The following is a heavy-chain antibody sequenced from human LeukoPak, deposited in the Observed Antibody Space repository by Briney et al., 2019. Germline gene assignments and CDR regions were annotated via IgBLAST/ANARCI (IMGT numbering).Heavy chain of an antibody. D-gene: IGHD1-26*01. Sequence: QPGGSLRLSCAASGFTSSAYWMHWVRQAPGKGLVWVSRINSDGSTTNYADSVKGRFTISRDNAKNTLYLQMNSLRAEDTAVCFCARYGRYRAFDIWGQGTMVTVSS. CDR1: GFTSSAYW. V-gene: IGHV3-74*01. CDR2: INSDGSTT. J-gene: IGHJ3*02. CDR3: ARYGRYRAFDI.